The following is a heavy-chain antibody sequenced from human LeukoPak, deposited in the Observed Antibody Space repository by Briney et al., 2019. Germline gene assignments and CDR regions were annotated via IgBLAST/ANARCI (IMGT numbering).Heavy chain of an antibody. D-gene: IGHD4-17*01. CDR2: ISGSGGST. CDR3: AKTPHTVTTGGYFDY. J-gene: IGHJ4*02. CDR1: GFTYSSYA. V-gene: IGHV3-23*01. Sequence: PGGSLRLPCAASGFTYSSYAMSWVRQAPGKGLEWVSAISGSGGSTYYADSVKGRFTISRDNSKNTLYLQMNSLRAEDTAVYYCAKTPHTVTTGGYFDYWGQGTLVTVSS.